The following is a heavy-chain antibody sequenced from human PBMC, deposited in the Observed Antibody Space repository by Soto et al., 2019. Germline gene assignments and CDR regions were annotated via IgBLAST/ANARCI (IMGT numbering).Heavy chain of an antibody. CDR2: IIPIFGTA. J-gene: IGHJ4*02. D-gene: IGHD1-26*01. V-gene: IGHV1-69*13. CDR1: GGTFSSYA. Sequence: SVKVSCKASGGTFSSYAISWVRQAPGQGLEWMGGIIPIFGTANYAQKFQGRVTITADESTSTAYMELSSLRSEDTAVYYCARRFTVGARWYFDYWGQGTLVTVSS. CDR3: ARRFTVGARWYFDY.